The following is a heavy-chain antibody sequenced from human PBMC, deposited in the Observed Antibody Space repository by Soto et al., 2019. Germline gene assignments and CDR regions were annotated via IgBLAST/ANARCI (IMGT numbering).Heavy chain of an antibody. Sequence: EVQLLESGGGVVQPGGSLRLSCAASGFTFSSYAMSWVRQAPGQWLEWVSAITDSGDSTYYTDSVKGRFTISRDNSKNTLYLQMNSLSAEDTALYYCARDADGDGCPWGYWGQGTLVIVSS. V-gene: IGHV3-23*01. D-gene: IGHD3-10*01. J-gene: IGHJ4*02. CDR2: ITDSGDST. CDR1: GFTFSSYA. CDR3: ARDADGDGCPWGY.